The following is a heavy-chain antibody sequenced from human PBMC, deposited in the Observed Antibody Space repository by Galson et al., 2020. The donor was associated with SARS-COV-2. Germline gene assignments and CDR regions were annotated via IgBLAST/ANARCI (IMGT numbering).Heavy chain of an antibody. CDR1: GFTFSSYW. D-gene: IGHD3-10*01. Sequence: TGGSLRLSCAASGFTFSSYWMQWVRQAPGQGLVWVSPIKTNGTNTSHADSVKGRFTISRDNARNTLYLQMNSLRAEDTAVYYCAGERAEAGKFISDFWCKGTLVVFSS. CDR2: IKTNGTNT. CDR3: AGERAEAGKFISDF. J-gene: IGHJ4*02. V-gene: IGHV3-74*01.